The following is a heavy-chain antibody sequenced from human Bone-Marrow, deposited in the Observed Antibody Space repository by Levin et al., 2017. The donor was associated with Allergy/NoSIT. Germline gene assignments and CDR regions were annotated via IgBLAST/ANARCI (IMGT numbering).Heavy chain of an antibody. CDR1: GFNVSTNY. V-gene: IGHV3-53*01. J-gene: IGHJ6*03. CDR3: ARDGRYPGYYFYYYMDV. Sequence: GESLMISCAASGFNVSTNYMSWVRQAPGKGLEWVSIIYSGGSTYYADSVKGRFTISRDKSKNTLYLQMNSLRAEDTAVYYCARDGRYPGYYFYYYMDVWGVGTAVTVSS. D-gene: IGHD3-16*02. CDR2: IYSGGST.